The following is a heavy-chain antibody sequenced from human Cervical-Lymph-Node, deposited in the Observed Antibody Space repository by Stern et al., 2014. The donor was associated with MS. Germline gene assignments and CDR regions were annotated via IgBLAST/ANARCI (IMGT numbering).Heavy chain of an antibody. Sequence: EVQLVESGGGLVKPGGSLRLSCAASGFTFSNYGMTWVRQAPGKGLEWVSSISSRWTYIYYADPVRGRFSVPRDTAKNSLYLQMNSLRADDTAVYYCARSTAHFVAATHFDYWGQGTLVTVSS. J-gene: IGHJ4*02. V-gene: IGHV3-21*01. D-gene: IGHD6-13*01. CDR3: ARSTAHFVAATHFDY. CDR1: GFTFSNYG. CDR2: ISSRWTYI.